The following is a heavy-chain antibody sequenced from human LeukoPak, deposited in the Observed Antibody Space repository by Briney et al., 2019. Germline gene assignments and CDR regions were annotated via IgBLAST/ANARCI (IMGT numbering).Heavy chain of an antibody. D-gene: IGHD3-22*01. Sequence: ASVKVSCKASGYTFTGYYMHWVRQAPGQGLEWMGWINPNSGGTNYAQKFQGRVTMTRDTSISTAYMELSRLRSDDTAVYYCARDSGPDYYDSSGFNHWGQGTLVTVSS. CDR3: ARDSGPDYYDSSGFNH. V-gene: IGHV1-2*02. CDR1: GYTFTGYY. CDR2: INPNSGGT. J-gene: IGHJ4*02.